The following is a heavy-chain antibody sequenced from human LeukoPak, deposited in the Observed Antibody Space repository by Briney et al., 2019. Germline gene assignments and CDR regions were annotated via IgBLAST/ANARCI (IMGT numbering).Heavy chain of an antibody. J-gene: IGHJ6*03. D-gene: IGHD3-10*01. V-gene: IGHV1-69*05. Sequence: GASVKVSCKASGGTFSSYAISWVRQAPGQGLEWMGGIIPIFGTANYAQKFQGRVAITTEESTSTAYMELSSLRSEDTAVYYCASGYRGLHMDVWGKGTTVTVSS. CDR1: GGTFSSYA. CDR2: IIPIFGTA. CDR3: ASGYRGLHMDV.